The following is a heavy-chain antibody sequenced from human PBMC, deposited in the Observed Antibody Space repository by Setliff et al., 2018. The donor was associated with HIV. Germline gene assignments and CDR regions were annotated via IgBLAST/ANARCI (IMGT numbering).Heavy chain of an antibody. CDR1: GGSFSGYY. J-gene: IGHJ4*02. CDR3: ARGVNFDY. Sequence: PSETLSLTCSVSGGSFSGYYWSWIRQPPGKGLEWIGYIYIYNSGSTNYNPSLTSRVTISVDTFRNQFSLKLTSVTAADTAIYYCARGVNFDYWGQGTQVTVSS. CDR2: IYIYNSGST. D-gene: IGHD3-3*01. V-gene: IGHV4-59*01.